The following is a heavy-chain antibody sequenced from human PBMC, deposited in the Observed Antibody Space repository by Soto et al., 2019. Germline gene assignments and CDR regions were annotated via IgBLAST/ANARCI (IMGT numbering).Heavy chain of an antibody. CDR3: VRFFFYSLTGNSNLFDH. Sequence: PGGSLRLSCAASGFTFHNYAMHWVRQAPGKGLEWVAGISWNSGNIDFGDSVKGRFTISRDNAKNSLYLQMNSLRLEDTAVYYFVRFFFYSLTGNSNLFDHLGQGTLVTVSS. CDR2: ISWNSGNI. J-gene: IGHJ5*02. CDR1: GFTFHNYA. V-gene: IGHV3-9*01. D-gene: IGHD3-9*01.